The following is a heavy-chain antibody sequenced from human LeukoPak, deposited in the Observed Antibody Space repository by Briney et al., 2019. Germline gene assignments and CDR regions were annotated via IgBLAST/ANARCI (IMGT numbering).Heavy chain of an antibody. CDR2: IYYSGST. D-gene: IGHD3-22*01. V-gene: IGHV4-59*01. CDR1: GGSISSYY. Sequence: TSETLSLTCTVSGGSISSYYWSWIRQPPGKGLEWIGYIYYSGSTNYNPSLKSRVTISVDTSKNQFSLKLSSVTAADTAVYYCARGGWNKFDYWGQGTLVTVSS. CDR3: ARGGWNKFDY. J-gene: IGHJ4*02.